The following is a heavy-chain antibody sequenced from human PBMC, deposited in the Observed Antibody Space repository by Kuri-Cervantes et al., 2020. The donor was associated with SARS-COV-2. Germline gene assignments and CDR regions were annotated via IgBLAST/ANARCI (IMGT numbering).Heavy chain of an antibody. CDR2: ISSSSSYI. D-gene: IGHD2-2*02. CDR3: ATLGYCSSTSCYKRFDY. V-gene: IGHV3-21*01. Sequence: GGSLRLSCAASGFTFSSYSMNWVRQAPGKGLEWVSSISSSSSYIYYADSVKGRFTISRDNAKNSLYLHMNSLRAEDTAVYYCATLGYCSSTSCYKRFDYWGQETLVTVSS. CDR1: GFTFSSYS. J-gene: IGHJ4*02.